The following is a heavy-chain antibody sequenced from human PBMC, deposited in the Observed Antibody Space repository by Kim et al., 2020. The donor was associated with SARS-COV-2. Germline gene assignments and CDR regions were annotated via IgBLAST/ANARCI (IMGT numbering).Heavy chain of an antibody. V-gene: IGHV4-39*01. Sequence: SETLSLTCTVSGDSISSRSYHWGWIRQPPGKGLEWIGSIYYSGSTYYNPSLKSRVTISVDTSKNQFSLRLTSVTAADTAVFYCARHVFQCVSTTCYARWFDSWGQGTLVTVSS. CDR2: IYYSGST. J-gene: IGHJ5*01. CDR3: ARHVFQCVSTTCYARWFDS. CDR1: GDSISSRSYH. D-gene: IGHD2-2*01.